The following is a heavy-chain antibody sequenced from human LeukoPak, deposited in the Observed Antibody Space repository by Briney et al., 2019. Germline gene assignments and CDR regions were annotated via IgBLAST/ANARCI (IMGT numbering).Heavy chain of an antibody. Sequence: ASVKVSCKASGYTFTSYGISWVRQAPGQGLEWMGWISAYNGNTNYAQKLQGRVTMTTDTPTSTAYMELRSLRSDDTAVYYCARDRCSSTSCYYYYYYGMDVWGQGTTVSVSS. J-gene: IGHJ6*02. CDR1: GYTFTSYG. D-gene: IGHD2-2*01. CDR2: ISAYNGNT. CDR3: ARDRCSSTSCYYYYYYGMDV. V-gene: IGHV1-18*01.